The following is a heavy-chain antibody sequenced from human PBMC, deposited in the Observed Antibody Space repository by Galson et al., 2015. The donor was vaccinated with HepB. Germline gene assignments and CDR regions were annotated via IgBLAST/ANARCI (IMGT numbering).Heavy chain of an antibody. CDR3: ARDLLWFREPMRGFDP. Sequence: SVKVSCKASGYTFTGYYMHWVRQAPGQGLEWMGRINPNSGGTNYAQKFQGRVTTTRDTSISTAYMELSRLRSDDTAVYYCARDLLWFREPMRGFDPWGQGTLVTVSS. D-gene: IGHD3-10*01. CDR2: INPNSGGT. J-gene: IGHJ5*02. CDR1: GYTFTGYY. V-gene: IGHV1-2*06.